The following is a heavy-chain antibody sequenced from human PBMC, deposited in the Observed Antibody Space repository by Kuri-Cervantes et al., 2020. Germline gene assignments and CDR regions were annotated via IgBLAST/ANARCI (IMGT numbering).Heavy chain of an antibody. Sequence: GGSLRLSCAASGFTFSSYAMHWVRQAPGKGLEWVAVISSDGSNKYYADSVKGRFTTSRDNAKNSLYLQMNSLRAEDTALYYWAKGLFGSGRGAFDIWDQGTMVTVSS. CDR3: AKGLFGSGRGAFDI. V-gene: IGHV3-30*04. CDR2: ISSDGSNK. D-gene: IGHD3-10*01. J-gene: IGHJ3*02. CDR1: GFTFSSYA.